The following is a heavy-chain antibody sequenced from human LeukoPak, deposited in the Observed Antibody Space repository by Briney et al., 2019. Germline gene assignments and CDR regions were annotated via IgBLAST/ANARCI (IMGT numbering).Heavy chain of an antibody. CDR1: GFRFNSHH. D-gene: IGHD1-26*01. CDR3: ARQSLGASGLDH. J-gene: IGHJ4*02. CDR2: APHDRTSP. Sequence: GGSLRLSCAVSGFRFNSHHMHWVRQAPNKGLEWVAVAPHDRTSPSHAASVNGRFTISRDNSKDTLFLHMDSLRVDDTAIYYCARQSLGASGLDHWGQGVLVTVSS. V-gene: IGHV3-30*03.